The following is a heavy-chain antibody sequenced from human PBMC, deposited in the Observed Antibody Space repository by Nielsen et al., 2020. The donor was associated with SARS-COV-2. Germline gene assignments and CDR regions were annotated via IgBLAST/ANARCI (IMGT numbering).Heavy chain of an antibody. CDR2: LSSRGSA. V-gene: IGHV4-39*07. J-gene: IGHJ4*02. CDR1: GGSISSNNYY. CDR3: ARERFEAAGYSSSWHFDY. Sequence: SETLSLTCTVSGGSISSNNYYWVWIRQPPGKGLEWIGSLSSRGSAYYNPSLRNRVTMSADTSKNQFSLRLSSGTAADTAVYYCARERFEAAGYSSSWHFDYWGQGALVTVSS. D-gene: IGHD6-19*01.